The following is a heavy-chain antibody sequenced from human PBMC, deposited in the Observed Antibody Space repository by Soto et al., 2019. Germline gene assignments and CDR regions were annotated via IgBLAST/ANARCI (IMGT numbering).Heavy chain of an antibody. D-gene: IGHD3-10*01. CDR3: AKDLTRGSGSYFAGSKADY. CDR2: ISGSGGST. J-gene: IGHJ4*02. CDR1: GFTFSSYA. V-gene: IGHV3-23*01. Sequence: GGSLRLSCAASGFTFSSYAMSWVRQAPGKGLEWVSAISGSGGSTYYADSVKGRFTISRDNSKNTLYLQMNSLRAEDTAVYYCAKDLTRGSGSYFAGSKADYWGQGTLVTVSS.